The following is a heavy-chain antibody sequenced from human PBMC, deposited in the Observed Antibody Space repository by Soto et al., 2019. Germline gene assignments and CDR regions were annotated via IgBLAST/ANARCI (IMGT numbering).Heavy chain of an antibody. Sequence: SETLSLTCTVSGGSISSYYWSWIRQPPGKGLEWIGYIYYSGSTNYNPSLKSRVTISVDTSKNQFSLKLSSVTAADTAVYYCARDRHCSSTSCLSGHYYYYGMDVWGQGTTVTVSS. V-gene: IGHV4-59*01. J-gene: IGHJ6*02. CDR3: ARDRHCSSTSCLSGHYYYYGMDV. CDR1: GGSISSYY. D-gene: IGHD2-2*01. CDR2: IYYSGST.